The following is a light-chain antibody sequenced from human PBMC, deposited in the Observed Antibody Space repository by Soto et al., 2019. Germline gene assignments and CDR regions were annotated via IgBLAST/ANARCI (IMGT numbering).Light chain of an antibody. Sequence: QLVLTQSPSASASLGASVKLTCTLSSGHSNYAIAWHQQQSEKGPRYLMKLNSDGSHSKGDGIPDRFSGSSSGAERYLTISSLRSEDEADYGCQTWGSGIVVFGGGTKLTVL. CDR2: LNSDGSH. J-gene: IGLJ2*01. CDR1: SGHSNYA. V-gene: IGLV4-69*01. CDR3: QTWGSGIVV.